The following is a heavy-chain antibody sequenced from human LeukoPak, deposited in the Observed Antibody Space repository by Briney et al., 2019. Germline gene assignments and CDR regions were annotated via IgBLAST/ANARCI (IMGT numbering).Heavy chain of an antibody. CDR2: ISSSSSTI. CDR3: GGADYYYYYMDV. J-gene: IGHJ6*03. CDR1: GFTFSSYS. Sequence: PGGSLRLSCAASGFTFSSYSMNWVRQAPGKGLEWVSYISSSSSTIYYADSVKGRFTISRDDAKNSLYLQMNSLRAEDTAVYYCGGADYYYYYMDVWGKGTTVTVSS. V-gene: IGHV3-48*04.